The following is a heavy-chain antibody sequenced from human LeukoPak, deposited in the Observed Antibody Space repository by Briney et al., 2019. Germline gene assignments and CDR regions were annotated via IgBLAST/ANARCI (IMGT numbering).Heavy chain of an antibody. CDR2: IYPGDSDT. D-gene: IGHD3-22*01. Sequence: GESLKISCKGSGYSFTSYWIGWVRQMPGKGLEWMGIIYPGDSDTRYSPSFQGQVTISADKPISTAYLQWSSLKASDTAMYYCARPKPDYYDSSGYFDYWGQGTLVTVSS. CDR3: ARPKPDYYDSSGYFDY. J-gene: IGHJ4*02. CDR1: GYSFTSYW. V-gene: IGHV5-51*01.